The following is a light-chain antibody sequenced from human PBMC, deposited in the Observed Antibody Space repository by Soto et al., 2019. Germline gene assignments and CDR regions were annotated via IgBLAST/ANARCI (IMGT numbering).Light chain of an antibody. J-gene: IGKJ1*01. CDR3: QQYGSSPPTST. CDR1: QSVSSSY. Sequence: EIVLTQSPGTLSLSPGERATLSCRASQSVSSSYLAWYQQKPGQAPRLLIYGASSRATGIPDRFSGSGSGTDFTLTISRLEPEDFTVYYCQQYGSSPPTSTFGQGPKVAIK. V-gene: IGKV3-20*01. CDR2: GAS.